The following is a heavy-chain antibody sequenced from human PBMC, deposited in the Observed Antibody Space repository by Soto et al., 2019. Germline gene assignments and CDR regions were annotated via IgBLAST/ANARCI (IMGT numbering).Heavy chain of an antibody. J-gene: IGHJ4*02. CDR2: IYSSGTT. CDR3: GRNYYHDC. V-gene: IGHV3-66*01. CDR1: GFTVSSTY. Sequence: EVQLVESGGDLVQPGGSLRLSCAASGFTVSSTYMTWVRQAPGKGLEWVSVIYSSGTTYYADSVKGRFTLSRDNSTNTLYLQMNSLRAEDTAVYYCGRNYYHDCWGQGTLVTVSS.